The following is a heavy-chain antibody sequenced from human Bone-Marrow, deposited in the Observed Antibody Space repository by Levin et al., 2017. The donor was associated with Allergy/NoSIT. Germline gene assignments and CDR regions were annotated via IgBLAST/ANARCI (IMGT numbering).Heavy chain of an antibody. CDR1: SGSISSYC. V-gene: IGHV4-59*01. Sequence: SETLSLTCTVSSGSISSYCWNWIRQSPGKGLEWIAYIYNTGSTNSNPSLTSRVAISLVTSKNQFSLILSSVTAADSAVYYCARSPNNTWYYFDYWGQGSLVTVSS. CDR2: IYNTGST. J-gene: IGHJ4*02. D-gene: IGHD1/OR15-1a*01. CDR3: ARSPNNTWYYFDY.